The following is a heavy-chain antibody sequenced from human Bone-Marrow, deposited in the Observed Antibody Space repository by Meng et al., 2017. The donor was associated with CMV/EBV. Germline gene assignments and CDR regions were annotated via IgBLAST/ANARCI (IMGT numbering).Heavy chain of an antibody. D-gene: IGHD2-2*01. J-gene: IGHJ4*02. CDR1: GYTFTGYY. V-gene: IGHV1-2*02. Sequence: ASVKVSCKASGYTFTGYYMHWVRQAPGQGLEWMGWINPNSGGTNYAQKFQGRVTMTRDTSISTAYMELSRLRSDDTAVYYCARVVYCSSTSCYFYFDYWGQGTLVTVSS. CDR3: ARVVYCSSTSCYFYFDY. CDR2: INPNSGGT.